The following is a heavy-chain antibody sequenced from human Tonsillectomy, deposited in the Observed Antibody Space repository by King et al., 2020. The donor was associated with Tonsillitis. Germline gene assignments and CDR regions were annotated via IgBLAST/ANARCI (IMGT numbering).Heavy chain of an antibody. CDR1: GYSFTSNW. D-gene: IGHD2-15*01. CDR3: ARGYCSAGSCYSGYYYYYYMDV. CDR2: IDPSDSYT. J-gene: IGHJ6*03. V-gene: IGHV5-10-1*01. Sequence: QLVQSGAEVKKPGESLRISCKGSGYSFTSNWITWVRQMPGKGLEWMGRIDPSDSYTNYSPSFQGHVTIYADKSISTAYLQWISLKASDTAMYYCARGYCSAGSCYSGYYYYYYMDVWGKGTTVTVSS.